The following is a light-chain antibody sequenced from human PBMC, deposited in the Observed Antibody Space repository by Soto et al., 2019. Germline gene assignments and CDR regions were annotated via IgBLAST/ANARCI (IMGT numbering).Light chain of an antibody. V-gene: IGKV1-39*01. CDR1: QSINSH. J-gene: IGKJ2*01. Sequence: DIQMTQSPSSLSASVGDRVTITCRASQSINSHLNWYQQKPGKAPKLLIYAASSLQSGVPSRFSGSGSGTDFTLTISSLQPEDFATYYCQQSYSTPYTFGQGTKLEIK. CDR3: QQSYSTPYT. CDR2: AAS.